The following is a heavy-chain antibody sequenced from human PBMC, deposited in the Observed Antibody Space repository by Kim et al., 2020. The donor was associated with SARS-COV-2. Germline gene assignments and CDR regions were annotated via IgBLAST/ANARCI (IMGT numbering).Heavy chain of an antibody. CDR1: GGSISSSSYY. CDR2: IYYSGST. CDR3: ARAPEYGSGRGGFDP. J-gene: IGHJ5*02. D-gene: IGHD3-10*01. V-gene: IGHV4-39*01. Sequence: SETLSLTCTVSGGSISSSSYYWGWIRQPPGKGLEWIGSIYYSGSTYYNPSLKSRVTISVDTSKNQFSLKLSSVTAADTAVYYCARAPEYGSGRGGFDPWGQGTLVTVSS.